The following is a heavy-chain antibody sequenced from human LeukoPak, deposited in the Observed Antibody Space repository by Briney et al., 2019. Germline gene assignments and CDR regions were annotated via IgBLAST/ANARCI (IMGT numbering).Heavy chain of an antibody. J-gene: IGHJ6*02. CDR3: ATEGGDGMDV. Sequence: PGGSLSSSCPALGFTFRSFRLTWAAQAQGKGLRWVSSISSSSSYIYYADSVKGRFTISRDNAKNSLYLQMNSLRAEDTAVYYCATEGGDGMDVWGQGTTVTVSS. V-gene: IGHV3-21*01. D-gene: IGHD3-16*01. CDR1: GFTFRSFR. CDR2: ISSSSSYI.